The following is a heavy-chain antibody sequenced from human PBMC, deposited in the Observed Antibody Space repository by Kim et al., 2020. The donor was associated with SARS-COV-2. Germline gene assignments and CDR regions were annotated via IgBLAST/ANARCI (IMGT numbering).Heavy chain of an antibody. CDR3: AARGDYYYDSSGSLIDY. V-gene: IGHV4-31*03. Sequence: SETLSLTCTVSGGSISSGGYYWSWIRQHPGKGLEWIGYIYYSGSTYYNPSLKSRVTISVDTSKNQFSLKLSSVTAADTAVYYCAARGDYYYDSSGSLIDYWGQGTLVTVSS. CDR2: IYYSGST. J-gene: IGHJ4*02. CDR1: GGSISSGGYY. D-gene: IGHD3-22*01.